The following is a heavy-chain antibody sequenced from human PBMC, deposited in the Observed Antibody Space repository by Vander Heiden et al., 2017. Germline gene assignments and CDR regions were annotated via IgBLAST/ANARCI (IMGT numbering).Heavy chain of an antibody. Sequence: EVQLVESGGGLVRPGGSLSLSGAASGFTVSSYWMSWVRQAPGKGLEWVANIKQDGSEKYYVDSVKGRFTISRDNAKNSLYLQMNSLRAEDTAVYYCARAYSSGPIDYWGQGTLVTVSS. CDR3: ARAYSSGPIDY. V-gene: IGHV3-7*01. CDR1: GFTVSSYW. CDR2: IKQDGSEK. D-gene: IGHD6-19*01. J-gene: IGHJ4*02.